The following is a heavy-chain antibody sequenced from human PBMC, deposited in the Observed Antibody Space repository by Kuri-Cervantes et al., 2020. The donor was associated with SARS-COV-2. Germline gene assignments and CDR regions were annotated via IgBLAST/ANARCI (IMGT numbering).Heavy chain of an antibody. CDR1: GFTFSSYG. Sequence: LSLTCAASGFTFSSYGMHWVRQAPGKGLEWVAVISYDGSNKYYADSVKGRFTISRDNSKNTLYLQMNSLRAEDTVVYYCAKSSGTADGGFDPWGQGTLVTVSS. V-gene: IGHV3-30*18. CDR2: ISYDGSNK. CDR3: AKSSGTADGGFDP. J-gene: IGHJ5*02. D-gene: IGHD6-19*01.